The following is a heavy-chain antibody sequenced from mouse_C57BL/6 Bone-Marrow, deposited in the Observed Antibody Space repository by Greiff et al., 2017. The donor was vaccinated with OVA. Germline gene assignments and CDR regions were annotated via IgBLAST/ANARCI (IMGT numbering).Heavy chain of an antibody. J-gene: IGHJ1*03. D-gene: IGHD1-1*01. V-gene: IGHV1-59*01. CDR1: GYTFTSYW. CDR3: ARTHYYGSSYWYFDV. Sequence: VQLQQPGAELVRPGTSVKLSCKASGYTFTSYWMHWVKQRPGQGLEWIGVIDPSDSYTNYNQKFKGKATLTVDTSSSTAYMQLSSLTSEDSAVYYCARTHYYGSSYWYFDVWGTETTVTVSS. CDR2: IDPSDSYT.